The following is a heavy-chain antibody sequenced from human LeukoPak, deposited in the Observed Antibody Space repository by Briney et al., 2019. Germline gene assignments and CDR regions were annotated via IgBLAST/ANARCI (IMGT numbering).Heavy chain of an antibody. CDR1: GFNFSDYG. J-gene: IGHJ3*02. D-gene: IGHD2-15*01. Sequence: GGSLRLSCAASGFNFSDYGMIWVRQAPGKGLEWVSGISGRDYSDHADSVKGRFTISRDNSKNTLYLQMNSLRAEDTAVYYCARVFFLALGGSWEEAAFDIWGQGTMVTVSS. CDR3: ARVFFLALGGSWEEAAFDI. V-gene: IGHV3-23*01. CDR2: ISGRDYS.